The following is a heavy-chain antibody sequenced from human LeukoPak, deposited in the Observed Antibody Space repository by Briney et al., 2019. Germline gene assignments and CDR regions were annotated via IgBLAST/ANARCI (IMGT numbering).Heavy chain of an antibody. J-gene: IGHJ3*01. CDR3: AKDKGVGPGGFDV. D-gene: IGHD2-15*01. V-gene: IGHV3-23*01. CDR2: MSASGSDT. Sequence: GGSLRLSCGASGFIFSSDEMNWVRQAPGKGLEWVSGMSASGSDTYQADSVKGRFTISRDNSKNTLYLFLNSLRVEDTAIYYCAKDKGVGPGGFDVWGQGTMVIVSS. CDR1: GFIFSSDE.